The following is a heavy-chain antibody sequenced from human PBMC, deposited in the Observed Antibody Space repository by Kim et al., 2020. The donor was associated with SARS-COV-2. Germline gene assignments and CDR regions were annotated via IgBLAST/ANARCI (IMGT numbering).Heavy chain of an antibody. CDR3: ARVRGMSFGVVIIGGWLDR. Sequence: ASVKVSCKASGYTFTSYAMHWVRQAPGQGLEWMGWINTNTGNPTYAQGFTGRFVFSLDTSVSTAYLQISSLKAEDTAVYYCARVRGMSFGVVIIGGWLDRWGQGTLVTVSP. D-gene: IGHD3-3*01. V-gene: IGHV7-4-1*02. CDR2: INTNTGNP. J-gene: IGHJ5*02. CDR1: GYTFTSYA.